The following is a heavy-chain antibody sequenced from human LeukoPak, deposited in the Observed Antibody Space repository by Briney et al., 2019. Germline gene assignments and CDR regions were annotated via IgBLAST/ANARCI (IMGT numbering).Heavy chain of an antibody. J-gene: IGHJ4*02. CDR3: GREGGTYIDY. Sequence: GGSLRLSCAASGFTFSSYGMHWVRQAPGKGLEWVAFIRYDGSNKYYADSVKGRFTISRDNSKNTLYLQMNSLRAEDTAVYYCGREGGTYIDYWGQGTLVTVSS. V-gene: IGHV3-30*02. CDR2: IRYDGSNK. D-gene: IGHD3-16*01. CDR1: GFTFSSYG.